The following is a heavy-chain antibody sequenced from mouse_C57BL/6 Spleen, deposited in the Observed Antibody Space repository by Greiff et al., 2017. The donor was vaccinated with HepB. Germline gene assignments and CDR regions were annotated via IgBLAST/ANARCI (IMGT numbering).Heavy chain of an antibody. V-gene: IGHV1-74*01. CDR1: GYTFTSYW. J-gene: IGHJ4*01. D-gene: IGHD2-4*01. CDR3: AIPYDYDEDYAMDY. Sequence: VQLQQSGAELVKPGASVKVSCKASGYTFTSYWMHWVKQRPGQGLEWIGRIHPSDSDTNYNQKFKGKATLTVDKSSSTAYMQLSSLTSEDSAVYYCAIPYDYDEDYAMDYWGQGTSVTVSS. CDR2: IHPSDSDT.